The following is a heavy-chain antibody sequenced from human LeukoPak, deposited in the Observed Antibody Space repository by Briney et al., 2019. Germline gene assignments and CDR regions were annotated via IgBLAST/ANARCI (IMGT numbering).Heavy chain of an antibody. V-gene: IGHV3-30*18. Sequence: GGSLRLSCVASGFTFSSYGMHWVRQAPGKGLEWVAVISYDGSNKYYADSVKGRFTISRDNSKNTLYLQMNSLRAEDTAVYYCAKGDGYNYYFDYWGQGTLVTVSS. CDR1: GFTFSSYG. J-gene: IGHJ4*02. D-gene: IGHD5-24*01. CDR3: AKGDGYNYYFDY. CDR2: ISYDGSNK.